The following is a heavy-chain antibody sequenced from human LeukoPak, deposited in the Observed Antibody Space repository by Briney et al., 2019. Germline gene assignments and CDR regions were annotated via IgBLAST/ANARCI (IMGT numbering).Heavy chain of an antibody. D-gene: IGHD2-8*01. Sequence: PGGSLRLSCAASGFTFSSYAMSWVRQAPGKGLEWVSSISSSSSYIYYADSVKGRFTISRDNAKNSLYLQMNSLRAEDTAVYYCARDQIMATATYWGQGTLVTVSS. J-gene: IGHJ4*02. CDR2: ISSSSSYI. CDR3: ARDQIMATATY. CDR1: GFTFSSYA. V-gene: IGHV3-21*01.